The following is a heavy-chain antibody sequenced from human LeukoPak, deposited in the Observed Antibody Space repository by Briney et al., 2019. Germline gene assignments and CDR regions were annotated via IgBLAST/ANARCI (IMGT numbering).Heavy chain of an antibody. CDR1: GFTFSTYG. V-gene: IGHV3-30*18. CDR3: AKDAEHSSGWYPGN. Sequence: GGSLRLSCAASGFTFSTYGMHWVRQAPGKGLEWVAVILFDGNNKYYADSVRGRFTISRDNSRNTLYLQMNSLRDEDTAVYYCAKDAEHSSGWYPGNWGQGTLVIVSS. CDR2: ILFDGNNK. D-gene: IGHD6-13*01. J-gene: IGHJ4*02.